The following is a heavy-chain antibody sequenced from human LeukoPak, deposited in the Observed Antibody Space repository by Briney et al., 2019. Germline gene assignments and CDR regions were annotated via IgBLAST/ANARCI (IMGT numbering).Heavy chain of an antibody. V-gene: IGHV4-59*02. Sequence: PSETLSLTCTVSGGSVSNYYWSWIRQSPGKGLEWIGYIYYTETSYNPSLKSRVTISADTSKNQFSLKLYSVTAADTAVYYCARGDVVVPAATHYYYYYMDVWGKGTTVTISS. CDR1: GGSVSNYY. J-gene: IGHJ6*03. CDR2: IYYTET. CDR3: ARGDVVVPAATHYYYYYMDV. D-gene: IGHD2-2*01.